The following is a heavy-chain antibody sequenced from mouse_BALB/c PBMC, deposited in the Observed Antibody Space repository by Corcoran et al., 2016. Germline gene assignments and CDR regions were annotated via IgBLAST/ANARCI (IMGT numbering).Heavy chain of an antibody. J-gene: IGHJ3*01. CDR1: GYSFTGYN. CDR3: ARKGDGYPWFAY. Sequence: EVQLQQSGPELGKPGASVKISCKASGYSFTGYNMYWVKQSHRKSLEWIGYIDPYNGGTSYNQKSKGKATLTVDKSSSTAYMHLNSLTSEDSAIDYCARKGDGYPWFAYWGQGTLVTVSA. CDR2: IDPYNGGT. V-gene: IGHV1S135*01. D-gene: IGHD2-3*01.